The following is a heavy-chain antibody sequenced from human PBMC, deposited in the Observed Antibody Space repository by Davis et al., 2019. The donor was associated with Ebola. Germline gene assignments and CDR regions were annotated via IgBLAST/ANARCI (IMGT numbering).Heavy chain of an antibody. D-gene: IGHD3-16*01. CDR3: AKTRLEIMALDY. CDR1: GFTFSSYA. Sequence: GGSLRLSCAASGFTFSSYAMSWVRQAPGKGLEWVSSVSDNGGNTYYADSGKGRFTISRDNSKNTLYLQMISLRVEDTAVHYCAKTRLEIMALDYWGQGTLVTVSS. J-gene: IGHJ4*02. V-gene: IGHV3-23*01. CDR2: VSDNGGNT.